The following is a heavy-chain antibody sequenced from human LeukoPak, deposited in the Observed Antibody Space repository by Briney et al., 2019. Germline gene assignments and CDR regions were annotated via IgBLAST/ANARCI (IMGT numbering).Heavy chain of an antibody. CDR3: ARGRIGRIVVVPAAMRPPYYYGMDV. CDR1: VGTRSSYA. D-gene: IGHD2-2*01. CDR2: IIPIFGTA. V-gene: IGHV1-69*13. Sequence: ASVKVSCKASVGTRSSYAISWVRQAPGQGLEWMGGIIPIFGTANYAQKFQGRVTITADESTSTACMELSSLRSEDTAVYYCARGRIGRIVVVPAAMRPPYYYGMDVWGKGTTVTVSS. J-gene: IGHJ6*04.